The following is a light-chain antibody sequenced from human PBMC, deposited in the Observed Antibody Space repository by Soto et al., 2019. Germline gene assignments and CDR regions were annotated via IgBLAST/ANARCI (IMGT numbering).Light chain of an antibody. CDR1: SSDVGGYNY. V-gene: IGLV2-14*01. J-gene: IGLJ1*01. Sequence: ALTQPASVSGSPGQSITISCTGTSSDVGGYNYVSWYQQHPGKAPKLMIYEVGNRPSGVSNRFSGSKSGNTASLTISGLQAEDEADYYCSSYTSSSTLVFGTGTKVTVL. CDR2: EVG. CDR3: SSYTSSSTLV.